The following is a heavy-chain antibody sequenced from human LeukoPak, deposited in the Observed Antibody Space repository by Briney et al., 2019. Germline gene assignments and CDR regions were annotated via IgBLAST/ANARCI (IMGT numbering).Heavy chain of an antibody. V-gene: IGHV3-33*01. D-gene: IGHD6-6*01. J-gene: IGHJ5*02. Sequence: PGRSLRLSCAASGFTFSSYGMHWVRRAPGKGLEWVAVIWYDGSNKYYADSVKGRFTISRDNSKNTLYLQMNSLRAEDTAVYYCARDDSSSSCFDPWGQGTLVTVSS. CDR3: ARDDSSSSCFDP. CDR2: IWYDGSNK. CDR1: GFTFSSYG.